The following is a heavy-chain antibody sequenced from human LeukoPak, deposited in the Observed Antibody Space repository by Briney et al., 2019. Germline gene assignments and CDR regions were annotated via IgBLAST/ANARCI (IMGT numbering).Heavy chain of an antibody. CDR3: AREYYDILTGSHYYFDY. CDR1: GHSISSGYY. CDR2: IYHSGST. Sequence: SETLSLTCTVPGHSISSGYYWGWIRKPPGQGLEWIGGIYHSGSTYYNPSLKSRVTISVDTSKNRFSLKLSSVTAADTAVYYCAREYYDILTGSHYYFDYWGQGTLVTVSS. D-gene: IGHD3-9*01. J-gene: IGHJ4*02. V-gene: IGHV4-38-2*02.